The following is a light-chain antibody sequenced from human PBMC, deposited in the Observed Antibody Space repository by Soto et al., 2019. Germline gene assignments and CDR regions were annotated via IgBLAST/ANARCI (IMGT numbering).Light chain of an antibody. V-gene: IGKV3-20*01. CDR2: DAS. Sequence: EIVLTQSPDTLSLSPGERATVSCRASQSVSRSNLAWYQHKPGQAPRLLIYDASSRASGIPARFSGSGSGSDFTLTISRLEPEDFAVYYCQDFAYPQWTFGQGTKVDIK. J-gene: IGKJ1*01. CDR3: QDFAYPQWT. CDR1: QSVSRSN.